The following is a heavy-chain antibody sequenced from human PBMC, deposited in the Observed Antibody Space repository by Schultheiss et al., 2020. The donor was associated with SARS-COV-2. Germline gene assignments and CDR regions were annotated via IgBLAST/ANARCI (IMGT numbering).Heavy chain of an antibody. Sequence: GGSLRLSCAASGFTFSSYGIHWVRQAPGKGLEWVAVISYDGSNKYYADSVKGRLTISRDNSKNTLYLQMNSLRAEDTAVYYCAREVGYYYYMDVWGKGTTVTVSS. CDR1: GFTFSSYG. D-gene: IGHD2-15*01. CDR3: AREVGYYYYMDV. CDR2: ISYDGSNK. V-gene: IGHV3-30*03. J-gene: IGHJ6*03.